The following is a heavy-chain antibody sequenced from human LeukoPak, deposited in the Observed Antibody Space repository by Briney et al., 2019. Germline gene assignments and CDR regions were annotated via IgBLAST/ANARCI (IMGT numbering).Heavy chain of an antibody. CDR2: IYPGDSDT. V-gene: IGHV5-51*01. CDR3: ARHDYGDYVSRVGGDY. D-gene: IGHD4-17*01. Sequence: GESLKISFKGSGYRFTSYWIGWVRPMPGKGREWMGSIYPGDSDTRYSPSFQGQVTISADKSISTAYLQWSSLKASDTAMYYCARHDYGDYVSRVGGDYWGQGTLVTVSS. J-gene: IGHJ4*02. CDR1: GYRFTSYW.